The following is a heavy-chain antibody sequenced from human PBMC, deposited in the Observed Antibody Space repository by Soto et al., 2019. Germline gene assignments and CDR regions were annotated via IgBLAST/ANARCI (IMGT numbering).Heavy chain of an antibody. J-gene: IGHJ4*02. CDR2: ISGSGGAT. CDR1: GFTFSSYA. Sequence: GGSLRLSCVASGFTFSSYAMSWVRQAPGKGLEWVSGISGSGGATYYADSVKGRLTISRDNSKNMLYLQMNSLRAEDTAVYYCAKDRAEGPQLTGLYYFDYWGKGTLVTVS. D-gene: IGHD1-20*01. CDR3: AKDRAEGPQLTGLYYFDY. V-gene: IGHV3-23*01.